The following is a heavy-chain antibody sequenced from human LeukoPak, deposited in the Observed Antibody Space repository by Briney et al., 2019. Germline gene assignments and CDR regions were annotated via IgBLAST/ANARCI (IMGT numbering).Heavy chain of an antibody. CDR1: GGSFSGCY. V-gene: IGHV4-34*01. CDR3: ARVRLSPTHFDY. Sequence: SETLSLTCAVYGGSFSGCYWSWIRQPPGKGLEWIGEINHSGSTNYNPSLKSRVTISVDTSKNQFSLKLSSVTAADTAVYYCARVRLSPTHFDYWGQGTLVTVSS. J-gene: IGHJ4*02. CDR2: INHSGST.